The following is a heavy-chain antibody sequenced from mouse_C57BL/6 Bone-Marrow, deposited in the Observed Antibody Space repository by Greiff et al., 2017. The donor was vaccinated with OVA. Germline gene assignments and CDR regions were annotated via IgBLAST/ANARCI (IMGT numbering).Heavy chain of an antibody. CDR3: ARRLLNFDV. D-gene: IGHD1-2*01. J-gene: IGHJ1*03. V-gene: IGHV1-59*01. CDR1: GYTFTSYW. CDR2: IDPSDSYT. Sequence: QVQLQQPGAELVRPGTSVKLSCKASGYTFTSYWMHWVKQRPGQGLEWIGVIDPSDSYTNNNQKFKGKATLTVDTSYSTAYMQLSSLTSEDSAVYYCARRLLNFDVWGTGTTVTVSS.